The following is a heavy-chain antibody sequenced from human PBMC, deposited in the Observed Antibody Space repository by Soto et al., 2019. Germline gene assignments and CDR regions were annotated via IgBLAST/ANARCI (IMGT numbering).Heavy chain of an antibody. D-gene: IGHD3-10*01. Sequence: EVQMLESGGGLVRPGGSLRLSCEGPEFTFRTYAISLVRQAPGKGLEWVSGINVGGTNTMYADSVKGRFTISKDNSKNTLYLQMNNLRAEDTAKYYCAKDPNGVYIRAFDAWGQATLVTVSS. V-gene: IGHV3-23*01. J-gene: IGHJ4*02. CDR3: AKDPNGVYIRAFDA. CDR1: EFTFRTYA. CDR2: INVGGTNT.